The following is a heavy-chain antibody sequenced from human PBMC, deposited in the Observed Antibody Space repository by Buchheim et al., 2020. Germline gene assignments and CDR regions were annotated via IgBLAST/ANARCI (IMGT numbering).Heavy chain of an antibody. CDR2: IYRNEDR. V-gene: IGHV2-5*01. J-gene: IGHJ4*02. D-gene: IGHD3-16*02. CDR3: VHKSYRGVDY. CDR1: GFSLSTGAVG. Sequence: QISLKESGPTVVKPTQTLTLTCSFSGFSLSTGAVGVGWIRQPPGKALEWLAVIYRNEDRRHSPTLKTRVHITEDTSKNQVVLTMTNMDPMDTATYYCVHKSYRGVDYWGQGTL.